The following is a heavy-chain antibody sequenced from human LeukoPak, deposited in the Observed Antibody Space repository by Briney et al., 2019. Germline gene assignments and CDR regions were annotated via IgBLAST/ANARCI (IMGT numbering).Heavy chain of an antibody. CDR3: ARGCSVGTYYDFWSGYYTPNYYYYGMDV. CDR2: IHPVDSDT. D-gene: IGHD3-3*01. CDR1: GYSFTTYW. J-gene: IGHJ6*02. V-gene: IGHV5-51*01. Sequence: GESLKISCKDSGYSFTTYWIGWVRQMPGKGLEWMGIIHPVDSDTRYSPSFQGQVTISADKSISTAYLQWSSLKASDTAMYYCARGCSVGTYYDFWSGYYTPNYYYYGMDVWGQGTTVTVSS.